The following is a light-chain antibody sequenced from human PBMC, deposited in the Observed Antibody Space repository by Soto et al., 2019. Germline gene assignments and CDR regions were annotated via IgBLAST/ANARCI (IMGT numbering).Light chain of an antibody. J-gene: IGKJ4*01. CDR3: QQYDSYPFT. CDR1: QSINNW. CDR2: KAS. Sequence: DIQMTQSPSTLSASVGDRVTITCRASQSINNWLAWYQQKPGKAPKLLISKASNLKSGVPSRFSGTGSGTEFTLTISSRQPDDFASYYCQQYDSYPFTFGGGTKVEI. V-gene: IGKV1-5*03.